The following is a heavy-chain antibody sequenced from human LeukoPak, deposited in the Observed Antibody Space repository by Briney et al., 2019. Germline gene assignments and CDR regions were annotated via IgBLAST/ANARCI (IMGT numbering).Heavy chain of an antibody. Sequence: GGSLRLSCAASGFTVSSNYMSWVRQAPGKGLEWVSVIYSGGSTYYADSVKGRFTISRDNSKNTLYLQMNSLRAEDTAVYYCASNHGGNSGLGYYYYGMDVWGQGTTVTVPS. CDR1: GFTVSSNY. CDR3: ASNHGGNSGLGYYYYGMDV. D-gene: IGHD4-23*01. J-gene: IGHJ6*02. V-gene: IGHV3-66*01. CDR2: IYSGGST.